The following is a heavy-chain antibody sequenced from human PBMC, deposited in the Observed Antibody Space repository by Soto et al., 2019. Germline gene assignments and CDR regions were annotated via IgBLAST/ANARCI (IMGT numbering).Heavy chain of an antibody. J-gene: IGHJ4*02. V-gene: IGHV2-5*02. D-gene: IGHD6-19*01. CDR2: IYWDDDK. CDR1: GFTLSTSGVG. Sequence: QITLKESGPTLVKPTQTLTLTCSFSGFTLSTSGVGVGWIRQPPGKALEWLALIYWDDDKRYSPSLKSRLTITKDTSKHQVGLTMTNMDPVDTATYYCARDSSGWYGFDFWGQGALVTVSS. CDR3: ARDSSGWYGFDF.